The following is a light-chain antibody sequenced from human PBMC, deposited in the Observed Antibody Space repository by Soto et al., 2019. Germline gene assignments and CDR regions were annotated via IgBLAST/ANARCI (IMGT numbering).Light chain of an antibody. CDR3: QQGYSTPIT. CDR1: QGISSY. J-gene: IGKJ5*01. CDR2: AAS. Sequence: DIQLTQSPSSLSASVGDRVTITCRVSQGISSYLNWYRQKPGKAPKLLIYAASSLQSGVPSRFSGSGSGTDFTLTVSSLQPEDFVTYYCQQGYSTPITFGQGTRLEVK. V-gene: IGKV1-39*01.